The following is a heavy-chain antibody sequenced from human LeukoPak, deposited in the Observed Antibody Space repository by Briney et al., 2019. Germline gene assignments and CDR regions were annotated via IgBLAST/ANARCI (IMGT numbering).Heavy chain of an antibody. CDR2: IYYSGST. D-gene: IGHD6-19*01. V-gene: IGHV4-39*01. CDR3: ARSSYSSGEVDV. CDR1: GGSISSNSYY. J-gene: IGHJ6*04. Sequence: PSETLSLTCAVSGGSISSNSYYWGWIRQPPGKGLEWIGSIYYSGSTYYNPSLKSRVTISVDTSKNQFSLKLSSVTAADTAVYYCARSSYSSGEVDVWGKGTTVTISS.